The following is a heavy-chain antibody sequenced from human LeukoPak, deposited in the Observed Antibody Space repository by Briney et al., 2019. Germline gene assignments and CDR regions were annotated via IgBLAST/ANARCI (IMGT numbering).Heavy chain of an antibody. V-gene: IGHV4-39*01. Sequence: SETLSLTCTVSGGSISSSSYYWGWIRQPPGKGLEWIGSIYYSGSTYYNPSLKSRVTISVDTSKNQFSLKLSSVTAADTAVYYCARLWEDYYDGSGRSGGVDYWGQGTLVTVSS. D-gene: IGHD3-22*01. CDR3: ARLWEDYYDGSGRSGGVDY. CDR2: IYYSGST. CDR1: GGSISSSSYY. J-gene: IGHJ4*02.